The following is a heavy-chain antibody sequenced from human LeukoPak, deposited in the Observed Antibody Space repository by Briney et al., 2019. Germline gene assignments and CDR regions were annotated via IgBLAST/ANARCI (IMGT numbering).Heavy chain of an antibody. Sequence: SETLSLTCTVSGGSISSSRYYWGWIRQPPGKGLEWIGSIYYSGSTYYNPSLKSRVTISVDTSKNQFSLKLSSVTAADTAVYYCASQDMGRITIFGVNPNWFDPWGQGTLVTVSS. CDR3: ASQDMGRITIFGVNPNWFDP. CDR1: GGSISSSRYY. D-gene: IGHD3-3*01. V-gene: IGHV4-39*01. J-gene: IGHJ5*02. CDR2: IYYSGST.